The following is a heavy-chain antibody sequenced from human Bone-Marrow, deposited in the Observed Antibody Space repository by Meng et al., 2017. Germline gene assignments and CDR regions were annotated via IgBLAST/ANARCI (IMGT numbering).Heavy chain of an antibody. Sequence: ASVKVSCKASGYTFTSYGISWVRQAPGQGLEWMGWISAYNGNTNYAQKLQGRVTMTTDTSTSTAYMELRRLRSDETAVYYCARDRAYSSSRWCAFDIWGQGTMVTVSS. CDR2: ISAYNGNT. D-gene: IGHD6-13*01. J-gene: IGHJ3*02. V-gene: IGHV1-18*01. CDR1: GYTFTSYG. CDR3: ARDRAYSSSRWCAFDI.